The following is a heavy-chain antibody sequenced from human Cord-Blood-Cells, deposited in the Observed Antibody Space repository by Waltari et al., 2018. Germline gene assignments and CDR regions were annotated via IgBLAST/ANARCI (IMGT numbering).Heavy chain of an antibody. CDR3: ARDQVYYGSGSYYDY. CDR1: GYTFTGYY. Sequence: QVQLVQSGAEVKKPGASVKVSCKAPGYTFTGYYMHWVRQAPGQGLEWMGWINPNSGGTNYAQKFQGRVTMTRDTSISTAYMELSRLRSDDTAVYYCARDQVYYGSGSYYDYWGQGTLVTVSS. D-gene: IGHD3-10*01. V-gene: IGHV1-2*02. J-gene: IGHJ4*02. CDR2: INPNSGGT.